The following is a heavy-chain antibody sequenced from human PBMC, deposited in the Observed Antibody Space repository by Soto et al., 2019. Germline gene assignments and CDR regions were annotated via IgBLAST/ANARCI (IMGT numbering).Heavy chain of an antibody. D-gene: IGHD2-2*01. V-gene: IGHV1-18*01. Sequence: PSVKVSCKASGYSFTSYGISRVRRAPGQGLEWMGWISPYNGHTQFVQRFQGRVSMTTDTSTKTAYMELRTLRSDDTAHYYCGSDLTIVPATHPRLENYGMDVWGQGTTVTVSS. CDR2: ISPYNGHT. CDR3: GSDLTIVPATHPRLENYGMDV. J-gene: IGHJ6*02. CDR1: GYSFTSYG.